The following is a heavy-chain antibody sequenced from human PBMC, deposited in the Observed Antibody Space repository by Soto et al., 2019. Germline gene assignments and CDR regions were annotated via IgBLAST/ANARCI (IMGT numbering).Heavy chain of an antibody. Sequence: QVQLVESGGGVVQPGRPLRLSCAASGFTFSSYAMHWGRHAPGNGLEWVAVISYDGSKKSDADSVKSRFTISRDNSKNALYLQMNSLRAEDTAVCPCERDGLLGYFDYWGQVTLVTVSS. CDR1: GFTFSSYA. J-gene: IGHJ4*02. D-gene: IGHD3-16*01. V-gene: IGHV3-30-3*01. CDR2: ISYDGSKK. CDR3: ERDGLLGYFDY.